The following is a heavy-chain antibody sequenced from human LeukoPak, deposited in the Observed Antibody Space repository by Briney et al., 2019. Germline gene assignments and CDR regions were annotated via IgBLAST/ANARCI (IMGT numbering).Heavy chain of an antibody. CDR2: ISSSGSTI. J-gene: IGHJ1*01. D-gene: IGHD2-15*01. CDR3: ASDSYSPEYFQH. V-gene: IGHV3-48*02. Sequence: GGSLRLSCAASGFTFSSYDMHWVRQAPGKGLEWVSYISSSGSTIYYADSVKGRFTISRDNAKNSLFLQMNSLRDEDTAVYYCASDSYSPEYFQHWGQGTLVTVSS. CDR1: GFTFSSYD.